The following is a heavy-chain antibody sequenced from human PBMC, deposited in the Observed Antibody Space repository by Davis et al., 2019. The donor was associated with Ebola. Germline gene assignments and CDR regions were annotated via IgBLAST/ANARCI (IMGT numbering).Heavy chain of an antibody. CDR3: AREYSSIAALYYYGMDV. CDR1: GFTFSNYW. D-gene: IGHD6-6*01. J-gene: IGHJ6*04. Sequence: HTGGSLRLSCAASGFTFSNYWMHWVRQAPGKGLVWVSRINSDGSTTNYADSVKGRFTISRDNSKNMVYLQMNSLRAEDTAVYYCAREYSSIAALYYYGMDVWGKGTTVTVSS. V-gene: IGHV3-74*01. CDR2: INSDGSTT.